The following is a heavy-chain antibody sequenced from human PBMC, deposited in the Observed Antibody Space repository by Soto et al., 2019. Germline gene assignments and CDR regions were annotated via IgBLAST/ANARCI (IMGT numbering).Heavy chain of an antibody. Sequence: GGSLRLSCAASGFTFSSYEMNWVRQAPGKGLEWVSYISSSGSTIYYADSVKGRFTISRDNAKNSLYLQMNSLRAKDTAVYYCARETNYDILTGLRGGAVDYWGQGTLVTVSS. J-gene: IGHJ4*02. CDR1: GFTFSSYE. D-gene: IGHD3-9*01. V-gene: IGHV3-48*03. CDR2: ISSSGSTI. CDR3: ARETNYDILTGLRGGAVDY.